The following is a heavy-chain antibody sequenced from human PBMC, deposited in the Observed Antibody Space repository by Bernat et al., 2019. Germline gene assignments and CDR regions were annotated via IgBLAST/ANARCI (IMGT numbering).Heavy chain of an antibody. J-gene: IGHJ4*02. CDR2: IWYDGTNK. V-gene: IGHV3-33*01. CDR3: AREPLRGGDYFHF. CDR1: GFTFSNYG. D-gene: IGHD3-16*01. Sequence: QVQLVESGGGVVQPGRSLRLSCAASGFTFSNYGIHWVRQAPGKGLEWVTVIWYDGTNKYYADSVKGRFTLSRDNSKNTVSLQMNSLRAEDTAVYYCAREPLRGGDYFHFWGQGPLVTVSS.